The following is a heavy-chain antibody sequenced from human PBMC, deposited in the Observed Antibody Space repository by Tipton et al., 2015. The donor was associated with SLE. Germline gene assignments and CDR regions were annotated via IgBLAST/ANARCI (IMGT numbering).Heavy chain of an antibody. J-gene: IGHJ4*02. D-gene: IGHD3-10*01. CDR2: IYSGGTT. CDR3: ATSGLMVRESTFDY. CDR1: GFSVSSTY. Sequence: SLRLSCAVSGFSVSSTYMTWVRQAPGKSLEWVSVIYSGGTTYYADSVKGRFTISRDNAQNSLFLQMNSLRAEDTAVYFCATSGLMVRESTFDYWGQGTLVTVSS. V-gene: IGHV3-53*01.